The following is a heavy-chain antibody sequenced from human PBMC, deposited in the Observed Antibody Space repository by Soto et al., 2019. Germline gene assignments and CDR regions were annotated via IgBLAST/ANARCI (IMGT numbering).Heavy chain of an antibody. J-gene: IGHJ2*01. CDR2: MNAGNGNT. V-gene: IGHV1-3*01. CDR3: ARGGSLYWYFDL. Sequence: ASVKVSCKASGYTFTSYDINWVRQAPGQRLEWMGWMNAGNGNTKYAQKFQGRVTITRDTSASTAYMELSSLRSEDTAVYYCARGGSLYWYFDLWGRGTLVTSPQ. D-gene: IGHD1-26*01. CDR1: GYTFTSYD.